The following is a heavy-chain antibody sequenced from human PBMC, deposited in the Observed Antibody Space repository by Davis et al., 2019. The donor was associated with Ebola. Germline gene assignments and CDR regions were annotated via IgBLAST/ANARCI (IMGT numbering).Heavy chain of an antibody. CDR3: ARGWLRGGMDV. Sequence: HSQTLSLTCAIPGDSVSTAGWNWIRQSSSRGLEWLGRTYYKSKWYNDYAVSVKSRITINPDTSKNQFSLQLNSVTPEDTALYYCARGWLRGGMDVWGEGTTVTV. CDR2: TYYKSKWYN. J-gene: IGHJ6*02. D-gene: IGHD5-18*01. V-gene: IGHV6-1*01. CDR1: GDSVSTAG.